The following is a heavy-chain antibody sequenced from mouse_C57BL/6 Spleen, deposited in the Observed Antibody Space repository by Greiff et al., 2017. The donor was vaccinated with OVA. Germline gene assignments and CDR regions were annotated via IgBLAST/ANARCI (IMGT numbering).Heavy chain of an antibody. V-gene: IGHV2-6-1*01. Sequence: VHLVESGPGLVAPSQSLSITCTVSGFSLTSYGVHWVRQPPGKGLEWLVVIWSDGSTTYNSALKSRLSISKDNSKSQVFLKMNSLQTDDTAMYYCARHKDYGSRGWYFDVWGTGTTVTVSS. CDR1: GFSLTSYG. D-gene: IGHD1-1*01. CDR3: ARHKDYGSRGWYFDV. CDR2: IWSDGST. J-gene: IGHJ1*03.